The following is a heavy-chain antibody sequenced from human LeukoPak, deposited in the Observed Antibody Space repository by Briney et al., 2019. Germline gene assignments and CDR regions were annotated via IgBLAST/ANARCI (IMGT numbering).Heavy chain of an antibody. J-gene: IGHJ4*02. CDR2: IKQDGSEK. CDR3: ARTLYYDILTGYSPTPYYFDY. Sequence: GGSLRLSCAASGFTFSSYWMSWVRQAPGKGLEWVANIKQDGSEKYYVDSVKGRFTISRDNAKSSLYLQMNSLRAEDTAVYYCARTLYYDILTGYSPTPYYFDYWGQGTLVTVSS. V-gene: IGHV3-7*03. CDR1: GFTFSSYW. D-gene: IGHD3-9*01.